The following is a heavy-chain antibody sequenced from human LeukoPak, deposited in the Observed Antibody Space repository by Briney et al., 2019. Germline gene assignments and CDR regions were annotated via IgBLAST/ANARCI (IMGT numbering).Heavy chain of an antibody. J-gene: IGHJ4*02. CDR3: ARSVAVNRYYFDY. V-gene: IGHV4-59*01. CDR2: IYYSGSI. CDR1: GASISSYY. D-gene: IGHD6-19*01. Sequence: SETLSLTCTVSGASISSYYWSWIRQPPGKGLEWIGDIYYSGSIKYNPSLKSRGTISVDTSKNQFSLKLSSVTAADTAVYYCARSVAVNRYYFDYWGQGTLVTVSS.